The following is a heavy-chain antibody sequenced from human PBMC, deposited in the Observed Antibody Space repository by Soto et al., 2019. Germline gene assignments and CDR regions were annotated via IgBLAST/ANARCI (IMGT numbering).Heavy chain of an antibody. J-gene: IGHJ6*02. CDR1: GFTFSSYS. V-gene: IGHV3-21*01. CDR3: ARDIDCSSTSCSPYYYGMDV. Sequence: GGSLRLSCAASGFTFSSYSMNWVRQAPGKGLEWVSSISSSSSYIYYADSVKGRFTISRDNAKNSLYLQMNSLRAEDTAVYYCARDIDCSSTSCSPYYYGMDVWGQGTTVTVSS. D-gene: IGHD2-2*01. CDR2: ISSSSSYI.